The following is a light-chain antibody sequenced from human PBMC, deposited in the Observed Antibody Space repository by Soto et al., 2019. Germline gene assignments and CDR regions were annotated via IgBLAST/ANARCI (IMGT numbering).Light chain of an antibody. CDR2: KVS. V-gene: IGKV2-24*01. CDR3: MQATRLRA. Sequence: DVVLTQTPLSSAVTLGQPASISCRSSQSLEARDGNTYLNWLHQRPGQPPRLLIYKVSNRLSGVPDRFIGSGAGTDFTLQITRVEAEDVSIYVCMQATRLRAFGQGTRLEIK. CDR1: QSLEARDGNTY. J-gene: IGKJ5*01.